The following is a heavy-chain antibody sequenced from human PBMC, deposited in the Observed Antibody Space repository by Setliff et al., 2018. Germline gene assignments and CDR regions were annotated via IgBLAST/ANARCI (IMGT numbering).Heavy chain of an antibody. J-gene: IGHJ4*02. V-gene: IGHV1-18*01. CDR2: ISAYTGNA. CDR1: GYTFSDYG. CDR3: SRLVRYCTTTSCQRLSGDEY. D-gene: IGHD2-2*01. Sequence: ASVKVSCKASGYTFSDYGITWVRQAPGQGLGMGWISAYTGNAYYAHKLQDRVTMTTDTSTGTAYMELRSLTSDDTAVYYCSRLVRYCTTTSCQRLSGDEYWGQGTVVTVSS.